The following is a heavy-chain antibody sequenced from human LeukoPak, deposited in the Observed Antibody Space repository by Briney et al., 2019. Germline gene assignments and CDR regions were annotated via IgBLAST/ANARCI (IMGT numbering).Heavy chain of an antibody. CDR3: ARVQLISQYALDI. Sequence: GASVKVSCKASGYTFISYDINWVRQVTGQGLEWMGWMNPNSGNTGYAQKFQGRVTITRNTSISTAFMELSSLRSEDTAVYYCARVQLISQYALDIWGQGTMVTVSS. CDR2: MNPNSGNT. J-gene: IGHJ3*02. CDR1: GYTFISYD. D-gene: IGHD1-1*01. V-gene: IGHV1-8*03.